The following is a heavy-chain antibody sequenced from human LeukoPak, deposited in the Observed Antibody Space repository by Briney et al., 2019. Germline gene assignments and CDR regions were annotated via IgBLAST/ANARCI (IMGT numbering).Heavy chain of an antibody. J-gene: IGHJ4*02. CDR1: GFTFSSYA. V-gene: IGHV3-23*01. CDR3: SKDVGGGGSYVPVGYFDY. D-gene: IGHD1-26*01. Sequence: GGSLRLSCAASGFTFSSYAMSWVRQAPGKGLEWVSTISGSGGSTYYVDSVKGRFTISRDNAKNTLYPQMNSLRAEDTAVYYWSKDVGGGGSYVPVGYFDYWGQGTLVTVSS. CDR2: ISGSGGST.